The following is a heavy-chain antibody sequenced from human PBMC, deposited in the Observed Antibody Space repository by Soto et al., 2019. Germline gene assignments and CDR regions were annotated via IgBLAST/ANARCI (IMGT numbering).Heavy chain of an antibody. V-gene: IGHV3-74*01. J-gene: IGHJ4*02. CDR3: ARGPTGWYGYDY. CDR2: IKSDGSTT. D-gene: IGHD6-19*01. CDR1: GLTFSSSW. Sequence: EVQLVESGGGLVQPGGSLRLSCAASGLTFSSSWMHWVRQAPGKGLEWVSRIKSDGSTTNYADSVKGRFTISRDNAKNTLYLQMNSLRAEDTAVCYCARGPTGWYGYDYWGQGTLVTVSS.